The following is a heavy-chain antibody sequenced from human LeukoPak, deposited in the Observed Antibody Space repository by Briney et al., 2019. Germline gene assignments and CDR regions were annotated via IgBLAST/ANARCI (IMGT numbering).Heavy chain of an antibody. D-gene: IGHD2-8*01. CDR2: INHSGST. CDR3: ARGPMGWFDP. J-gene: IGHJ5*02. V-gene: IGHV4-34*01. Sequence: SETLSLTCAVYGGSFSGYYWSWIRQPPGKGLEWIGEINHSGSTNYNPSLKSRVTISVDTSKNQFSLKLSSATAADTAVYYCARGPMGWFDPWGQGTLVTVSS. CDR1: GGSFSGYY.